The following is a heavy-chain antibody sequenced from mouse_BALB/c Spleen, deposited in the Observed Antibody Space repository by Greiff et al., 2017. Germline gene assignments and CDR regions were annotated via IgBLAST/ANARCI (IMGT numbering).Heavy chain of an antibody. D-gene: IGHD2-10*02. CDR3: ARDEYGNYGNYYAMDY. J-gene: IGHJ4*01. Sequence: VKLVESGPGLVAPSQSLSITCTVSGFSLTSYGVHWVRQPPGKGLEWLGVIWAGGSTNYNSALMSRLSISKDNSKSQVFLKMNSLQTDDTAMYYCARDEYGNYGNYYAMDYWGQGTSVTVSS. CDR2: IWAGGST. V-gene: IGHV2-9*02. CDR1: GFSLTSYG.